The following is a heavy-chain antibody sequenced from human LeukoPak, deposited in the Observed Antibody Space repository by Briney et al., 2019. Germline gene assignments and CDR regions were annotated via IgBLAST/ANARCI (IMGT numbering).Heavy chain of an antibody. CDR3: ARRGLEDTAMVTPLYYMDV. Sequence: GESLKISCKGSGYSFTSYWIGWVRQMPGKGLEWMGIIYPGDSDTRYSPSFQGQVTISADKSISTAYLQWSSLKASDTAMYYCARRGLEDTAMVTPLYYMDVWGKGTTVTVSS. J-gene: IGHJ6*03. V-gene: IGHV5-51*01. CDR1: GYSFTSYW. CDR2: IYPGDSDT. D-gene: IGHD5-18*01.